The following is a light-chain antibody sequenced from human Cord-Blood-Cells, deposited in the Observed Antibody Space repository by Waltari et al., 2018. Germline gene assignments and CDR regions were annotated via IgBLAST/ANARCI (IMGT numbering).Light chain of an antibody. V-gene: IGKV3-20*01. CDR3: QQYGSSPKT. CDR2: GAS. J-gene: IGKJ1*01. Sequence: EIVLTQSPGTLSLSPGERANTSCRASQSVSSSYLAWYQQKPGQAPRLLIYGASSRATGIPDRFSGSGSGTDFTLTISRLEPEDFAVYYCQQYGSSPKTFGQGTKVEIK. CDR1: QSVSSSY.